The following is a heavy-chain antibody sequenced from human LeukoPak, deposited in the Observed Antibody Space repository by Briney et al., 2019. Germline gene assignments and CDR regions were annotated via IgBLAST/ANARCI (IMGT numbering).Heavy chain of an antibody. Sequence: QPGGSLRLSCAASGFTFSSYALHWVRQAPGKGLEWMAVISYDGSNKYFADSVRGRFTIFRDNSKNTLYLQMDSLRAEDTAVYYCARDRDTAMGDAFGIWGQGTMVTVSS. V-gene: IGHV3-30-3*01. D-gene: IGHD5-18*01. CDR2: ISYDGSNK. J-gene: IGHJ3*02. CDR3: ARDRDTAMGDAFGI. CDR1: GFTFSSYA.